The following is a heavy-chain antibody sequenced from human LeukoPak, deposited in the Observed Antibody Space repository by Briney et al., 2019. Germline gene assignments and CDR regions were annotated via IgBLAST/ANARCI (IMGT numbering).Heavy chain of an antibody. V-gene: IGHV4-59*08. CDR1: GGSISSYY. Sequence: SETLSLTCTVSGGSISSYYWSWIRQPPGRGPEWIGYIYYSGGTNYNPSLKSRVTISVDTSKKQFSLKLSSVTAADTAAYYCAREYSSSSGRRAFDIWGQGTMVTVSS. J-gene: IGHJ3*02. D-gene: IGHD6-6*01. CDR3: AREYSSSSGRRAFDI. CDR2: IYYSGGT.